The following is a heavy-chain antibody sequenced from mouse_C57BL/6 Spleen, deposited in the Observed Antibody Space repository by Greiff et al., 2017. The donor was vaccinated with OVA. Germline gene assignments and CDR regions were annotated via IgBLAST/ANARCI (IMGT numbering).Heavy chain of an antibody. J-gene: IGHJ2*01. CDR3: TRDYGSSLYYFDY. CDR2: IDPETGGT. V-gene: IGHV1-15*01. D-gene: IGHD1-1*01. Sequence: QVQLQQSGAELVRPGASVTLSCKASGYTFTDYEMHWVKQTPVHGLEWIGAIDPETGGTDYNQKFKGKAILTADKSSSTAYMELRSLTSEDSAVYYCTRDYGSSLYYFDYWGQGTTLTVSS. CDR1: GYTFTDYE.